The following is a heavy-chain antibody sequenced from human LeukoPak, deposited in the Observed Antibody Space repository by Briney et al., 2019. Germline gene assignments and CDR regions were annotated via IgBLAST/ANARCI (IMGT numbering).Heavy chain of an antibody. V-gene: IGHV1-2*04. CDR1: GYTFTGYY. CDR2: INPNSGGT. CDR3: ARTSGYCSSTSCYSFDY. J-gene: IGHJ4*02. D-gene: IGHD2-2*01. Sequence: ASVKVSCKASGYTFTGYYMHWVRQAPGQGLEWMGWINPNSGGTNYAQKFQGWVTMTRDTSISAAYMELSRLRSDDTAVYYCARTSGYCSSTSCYSFDYWGQGTLVTVSS.